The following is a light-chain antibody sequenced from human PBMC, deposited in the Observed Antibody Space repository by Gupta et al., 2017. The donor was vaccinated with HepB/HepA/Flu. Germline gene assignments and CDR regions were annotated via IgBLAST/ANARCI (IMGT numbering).Light chain of an antibody. CDR3: QQYGNSPVT. CDR1: QTVISNY. J-gene: IGKJ5*01. CDR2: GAS. Sequence: ETILTQSPDTLSLFPGERAALSCRSSQTVISNYLPWYQQRPGQSPRLVIYGASRRPTDIPDRFSGNGSQTDFTLPISRLEPEDFALYYCQQYGNSPVTFGQGTRLDIK. V-gene: IGKV3-20*01.